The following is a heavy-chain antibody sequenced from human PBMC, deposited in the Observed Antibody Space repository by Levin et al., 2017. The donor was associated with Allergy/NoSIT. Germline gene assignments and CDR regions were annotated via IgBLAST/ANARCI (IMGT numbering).Heavy chain of an antibody. CDR2: IYYTGSS. CDR3: ARSSSLEWFDP. CDR1: GGSILSTNYY. Sequence: SQTLSLTCTVSGGSILSTNYYWGWIRQPPGKGLEWIGSIYYTGSSHYNPSLQSRVTISGDTAKDHFSLNLSSVTAAATAVYYCARSSSLEWFDPWGQGTLVTVSS. J-gene: IGHJ5*02. D-gene: IGHD3-3*01. V-gene: IGHV4-39*02.